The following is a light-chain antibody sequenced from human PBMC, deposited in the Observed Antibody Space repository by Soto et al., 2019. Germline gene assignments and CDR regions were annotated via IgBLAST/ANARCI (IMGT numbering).Light chain of an antibody. CDR1: NSDVGGYNF. Sequence: QSVLTQPASVSGSPGQSITISCTGTNSDVGGYNFVSWYQHHPGKAPKLMIFDVNNRPSGVSNRFSGSKSVNTASLTISGLQAEDEADYYCGSYTSGNTLVFGTGTKLTVL. CDR2: DVN. J-gene: IGLJ1*01. V-gene: IGLV2-14*03. CDR3: GSYTSGNTLV.